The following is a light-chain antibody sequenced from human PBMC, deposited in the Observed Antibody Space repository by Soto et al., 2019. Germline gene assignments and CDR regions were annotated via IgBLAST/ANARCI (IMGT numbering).Light chain of an antibody. Sequence: EIVLTQSPGTLSLSPGERATLSCRASQSVSSNYLACYQQKPGQTPRLLIYGASSMATGVPDRFSGSGSGTDFTLTISRLEPEDFAVYYCQQYGSSPYTFGQGTKLEIK. V-gene: IGKV3-20*01. CDR1: QSVSSNY. CDR3: QQYGSSPYT. CDR2: GAS. J-gene: IGKJ2*01.